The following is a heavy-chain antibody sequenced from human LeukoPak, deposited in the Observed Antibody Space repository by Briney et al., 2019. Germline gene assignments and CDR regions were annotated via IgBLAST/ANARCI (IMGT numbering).Heavy chain of an antibody. J-gene: IGHJ2*01. CDR3: ARAEGSGSYYNRYWYFDL. CDR1: GFTFSSYS. Sequence: GGSLRLSCAASGFTFSSYSMNWVRQAPGKGLEWVSSIISSSSYIYYADSVKGRFTISRDNAKNSLYLQMNSLRAEDTAVYYCARAEGSGSYYNRYWYFDLWGRGTLVTVSS. V-gene: IGHV3-21*01. D-gene: IGHD3-10*01. CDR2: IISSSSYI.